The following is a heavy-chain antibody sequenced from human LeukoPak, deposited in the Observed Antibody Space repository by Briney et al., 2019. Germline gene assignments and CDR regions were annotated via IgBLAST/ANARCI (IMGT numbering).Heavy chain of an antibody. V-gene: IGHV3-30*03. Sequence: PGRSLRLSCAASGFTFSSYGMHWVRQAPGKGLEWVAVISYDGSNKYYADSVKGRFTISRDNSKNTLYLQMNSLRAEDTAVYYCATLYGDDAFDIWGQGTMVTASS. CDR3: ATLYGDDAFDI. CDR2: ISYDGSNK. J-gene: IGHJ3*02. CDR1: GFTFSSYG. D-gene: IGHD4-17*01.